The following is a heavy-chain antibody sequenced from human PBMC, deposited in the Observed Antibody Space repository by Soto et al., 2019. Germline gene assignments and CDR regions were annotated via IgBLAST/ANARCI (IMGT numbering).Heavy chain of an antibody. Sequence: VQLVESGGGVVQPGTSLTLSCAASGFNFDDYNMHWVRQAPGKGLEWIASISYGGSNKGYRDSLQGRLSISRDNSRNTLFLQLSGLTLDDTAVFFCARELGGKHWPYNYGMDVLGQGTTVTVSS. CDR1: GFNFDDYN. V-gene: IGHV3-30*04. CDR3: ARELGGKHWPYNYGMDV. J-gene: IGHJ6*01. D-gene: IGHD1-26*01. CDR2: ISYGGSNK.